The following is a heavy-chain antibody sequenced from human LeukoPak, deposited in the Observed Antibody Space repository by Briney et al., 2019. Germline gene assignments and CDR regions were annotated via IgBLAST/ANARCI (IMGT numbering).Heavy chain of an antibody. D-gene: IGHD6-13*01. Sequence: GSLRLSCAASGFTFSSYAMSWIRQPPGKGLEWIGSIYYSGSTYYNPSLKSRVTISVDTSKNQFSLKLSSVTAADTAVYYCARDRQQLATDYWGQGTLVTVSS. V-gene: IGHV4-39*07. J-gene: IGHJ4*02. CDR3: ARDRQQLATDY. CDR1: GFTFSSYA. CDR2: IYYSGST.